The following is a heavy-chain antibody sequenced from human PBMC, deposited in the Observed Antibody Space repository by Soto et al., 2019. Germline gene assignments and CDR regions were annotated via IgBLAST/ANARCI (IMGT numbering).Heavy chain of an antibody. CDR3: ASDLLVPARHGYNRFDS. J-gene: IGHJ5*01. V-gene: IGHV4-31*03. Sequence: SETLSVTCTVSGGSISSGGYYWSWIRQHPGKGLEWIGYIYYSGSTYYNPSLKSRVTISVDTSKNQFSLKLSSVTAADTAVYYCASDLLVPARHGYNRFDSWGQGTLVTVSS. D-gene: IGHD2-2*01. CDR1: GGSISSGGYY. CDR2: IYYSGST.